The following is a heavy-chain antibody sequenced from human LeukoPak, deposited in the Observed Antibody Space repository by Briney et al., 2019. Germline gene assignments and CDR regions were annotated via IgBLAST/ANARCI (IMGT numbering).Heavy chain of an antibody. D-gene: IGHD3-22*01. V-gene: IGHV4-4*07. J-gene: IGHJ6*03. Sequence: PSETLSLTCTVSGGSISSYYWSWIRQPAGKGLEWIGRIYTSGSTNYNPSLKSRVTMSVDTSKNQFSLKLSSVTAADTAVYYCARDFIYYDSSGYYYYYYYMDVWGKGTTVTVSS. CDR2: IYTSGST. CDR1: GGSISSYY. CDR3: ARDFIYYDSSGYYYYYYYMDV.